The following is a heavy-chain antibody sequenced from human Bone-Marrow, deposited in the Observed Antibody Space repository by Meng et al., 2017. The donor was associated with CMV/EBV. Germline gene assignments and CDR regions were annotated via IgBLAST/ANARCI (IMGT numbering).Heavy chain of an antibody. J-gene: IGHJ5*02. Sequence: LRLSCTVSGGSISSYYWSWIRQPPGKGLEWIGYIYYSGSTNYNPSLKSRVTISVDTSKNQFSLKLSSVTAADTAVYYCARGVGIAVAWKARFDPWGQGTLVTVSS. D-gene: IGHD6-19*01. CDR2: IYYSGST. CDR3: ARGVGIAVAWKARFDP. V-gene: IGHV4-59*01. CDR1: GGSISSYY.